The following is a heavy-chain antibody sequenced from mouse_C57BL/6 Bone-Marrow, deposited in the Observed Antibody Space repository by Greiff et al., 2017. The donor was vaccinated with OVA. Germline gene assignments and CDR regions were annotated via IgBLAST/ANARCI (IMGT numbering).Heavy chain of an antibody. CDR3: AFYYGYFAWFAY. J-gene: IGHJ3*01. CDR1: GFNIKNTY. D-gene: IGHD2-2*01. V-gene: IGHV14-3*01. CDR2: IDPANGNT. Sequence: EVQLKESVAELVRPGASVKLSCTASGFNIKNTYMHWVKQRPEQGLEWIGRIDPANGNTKYAPKFQGKATITADTSSNTAYLQLSSLTSEDTAIYYCAFYYGYFAWFAYWGQGTLVTVSA.